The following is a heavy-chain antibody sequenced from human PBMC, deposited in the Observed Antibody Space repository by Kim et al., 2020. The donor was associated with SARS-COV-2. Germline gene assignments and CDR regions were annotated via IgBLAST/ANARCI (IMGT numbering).Heavy chain of an antibody. J-gene: IGHJ6*02. V-gene: IGHV3-30*18. D-gene: IGHD6-19*01. CDR3: AKETSPGDSSGWTYYYNGMDV. CDR1: GFTFSSYG. CDR2: ISYDGSNK. Sequence: GGSLRLSCAASGFTFSSYGMHWVRQAPGKGLEWVAVISYDGSNKYYADSVKGRFTISRDNSKNTLYLQMNSLRAEDTAVYYCAKETSPGDSSGWTYYYNGMDVWGQGTTVTVSS.